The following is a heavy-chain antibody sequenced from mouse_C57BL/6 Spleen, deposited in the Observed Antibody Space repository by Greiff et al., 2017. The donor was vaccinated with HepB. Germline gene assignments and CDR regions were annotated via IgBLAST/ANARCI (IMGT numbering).Heavy chain of an antibody. CDR3: ARSSYYYGSSYGYFDY. Sequence: DVQLQESGPELVKPGASVKISCKASGYTFTDYYMNWVKQSHGKSLEWIGDINPNNGGTSYNQKFKGKATLTVDKSSSTAYMELRSLTSEDSAVYYCARSSYYYGSSYGYFDYWGQGTTLTVSS. CDR1: GYTFTDYY. J-gene: IGHJ2*01. CDR2: INPNNGGT. D-gene: IGHD1-1*01. V-gene: IGHV1-26*01.